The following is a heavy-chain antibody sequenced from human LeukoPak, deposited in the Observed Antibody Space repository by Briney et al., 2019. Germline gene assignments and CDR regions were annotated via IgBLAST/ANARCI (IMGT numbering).Heavy chain of an antibody. J-gene: IGHJ4*02. CDR2: IYYSGST. CDR3: ARHRFGEFDY. D-gene: IGHD3-10*01. Sequence: PSETLSLTCTVSGGSISSSSYYWGWIRQPPGKGLEWIGSIYYSGSTNYNPSLKSRVTISVDTSKNQFSLKLSSVTAADTAVYYCARHRFGEFDYWGQGTLVTVSS. V-gene: IGHV4-39*01. CDR1: GGSISSSSYY.